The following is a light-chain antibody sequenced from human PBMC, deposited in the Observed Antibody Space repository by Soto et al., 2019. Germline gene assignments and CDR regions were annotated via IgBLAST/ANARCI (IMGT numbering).Light chain of an antibody. CDR3: VSYTSSTTYV. CDR1: RSDVGGSNF. Sequence: QSGLTQPASVSASPGQSITISCTGTRSDVGGSNFVSWYQQHPGKPPKLIIYDVANRPSRVSNRFSGSKSGSTASLIISRLPTEDEADYSCVSYTSSTTYVFGTGTKVTVL. CDR2: DVA. J-gene: IGLJ1*01. V-gene: IGLV2-14*03.